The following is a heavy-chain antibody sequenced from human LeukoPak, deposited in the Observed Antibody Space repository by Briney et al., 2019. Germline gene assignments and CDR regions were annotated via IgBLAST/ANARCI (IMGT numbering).Heavy chain of an antibody. CDR3: ARESGKFDY. CDR1: RLPICDFA. J-gene: IGHJ4*02. V-gene: IGHV3-43*02. CDR2: ISGDGVST. Sequence: GGSLRLSCVASRLPICDFAMHWVRQAPGQGLEWVSLISGDGVSTFFADSVKGRFSISRDNSKNSLFLEMSSLRTEDTAMYYCARESGKFDYWGQGTLVAVSS.